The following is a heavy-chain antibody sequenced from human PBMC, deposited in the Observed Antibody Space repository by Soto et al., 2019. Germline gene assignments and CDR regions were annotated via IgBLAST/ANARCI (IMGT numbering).Heavy chain of an antibody. CDR2: IYYSGST. CDR3: ARTHIVVVTAIRDDAFDI. Sequence: QVQLQESGPGLVKPSQTLSLTCTVSGGSISSGDYYWSWIRQPPGKGLEWIGYIYYSGSTYYNPSLKRRVTISVDTSKNQFSLELSSVTAADTAVYYCARTHIVVVTAIRDDAFDIWGQGTMVTVSS. D-gene: IGHD2-21*02. V-gene: IGHV4-30-4*01. J-gene: IGHJ3*02. CDR1: GGSISSGDYY.